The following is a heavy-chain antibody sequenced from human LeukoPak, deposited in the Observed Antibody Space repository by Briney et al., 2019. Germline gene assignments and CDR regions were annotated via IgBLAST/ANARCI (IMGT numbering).Heavy chain of an antibody. J-gene: IGHJ4*02. CDR1: GFTFSSYG. D-gene: IGHD3-16*01. CDR3: AKVGDYGKRYFFDY. V-gene: IGHV3-23*01. CDR2: ISGSGGST. Sequence: GGSLRLSCAASGFTFSSYGMSWVRQAPGKGLEWVSAISGSGGSTYYADSVKGRFTISRDNSKNTLYLQMNSLRAEDTAVYYCAKVGDYGKRYFFDYGAREPLVTVP.